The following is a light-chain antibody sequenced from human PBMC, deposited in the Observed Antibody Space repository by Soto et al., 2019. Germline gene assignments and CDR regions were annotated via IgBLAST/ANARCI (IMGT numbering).Light chain of an antibody. Sequence: IRRTQSPSSVSASIGDRVTITCRASQGCSSWLAGYQHQPGKAPKLLLYAASSLQSGVPSRFSGSGSGTDFTLPISILQAEDFATYYCQQSNSLPWPFGQGAKV. V-gene: IGKV1-12*01. CDR1: QGCSSW. CDR2: AAS. J-gene: IGKJ1*01. CDR3: QQSNSLPWP.